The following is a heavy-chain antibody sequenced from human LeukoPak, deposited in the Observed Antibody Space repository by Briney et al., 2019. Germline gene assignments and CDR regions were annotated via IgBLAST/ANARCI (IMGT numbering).Heavy chain of an antibody. CDR1: GGSIRSSTYY. V-gene: IGHV4-39*01. Sequence: SETLSLTCTVSGGSIRSSTYYWAWIRQPPGKGLEWIGTIHYTGTTYYNPSLKSRVTISVDTSKNQFSLNLSSVTAADTTFYYCARLGGYYDPPDYWGQGTLVTVPS. CDR2: IHYTGTT. J-gene: IGHJ4*02. CDR3: ARLGGYYDPPDY. D-gene: IGHD3-22*01.